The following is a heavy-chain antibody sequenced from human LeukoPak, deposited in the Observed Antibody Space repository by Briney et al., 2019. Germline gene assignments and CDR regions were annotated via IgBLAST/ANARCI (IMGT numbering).Heavy chain of an antibody. CDR1: GGSFSNYI. D-gene: IGHD3-9*01. CDR3: ASRNDILTGYYPNS. CDR2: IVPLFATP. Sequence: GASVKVSCKTSGGSFSNYIITWVRQAPGQGLEWMGVIVPLFATPHYAQKYQGRLTIITDEPTSTAYMELSSLTSEDTAVYYCASRNDILTGYYPNSWGQGTLVVVSS. J-gene: IGHJ4*02. V-gene: IGHV1-69*05.